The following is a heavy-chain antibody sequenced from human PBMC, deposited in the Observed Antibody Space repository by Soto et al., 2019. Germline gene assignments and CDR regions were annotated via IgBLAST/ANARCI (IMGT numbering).Heavy chain of an antibody. D-gene: IGHD4-4*01. CDR3: ARETYRGFYFDY. CDR2: INSDGSRT. J-gene: IGHJ4*02. V-gene: IGHV3-74*01. CDR1: GFTFTDYW. Sequence: LRLSCAASGFTFTDYWTHWVRQAPGKGLVWVSRINSDGSRTSYADSVAGRFTISRDNAKNTLYLQMNSLRVEDTALYYCARETYRGFYFDYWGQGTLVTVSS.